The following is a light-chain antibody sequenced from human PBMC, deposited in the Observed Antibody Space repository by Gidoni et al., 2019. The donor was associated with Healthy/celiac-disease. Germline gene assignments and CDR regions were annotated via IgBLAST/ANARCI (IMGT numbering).Light chain of an antibody. J-gene: IGKJ3*01. Sequence: DIQMTQSPSSLSASVGDRVTITCQASQDISNYLNWYQQKPGKAPKLLIYYASNLEKGVPSRFSGSGSGTDFTFTISSLQHEDIATYYCQQYDNLPLFTFGPGTKVDIK. V-gene: IGKV1-33*01. CDR1: QDISNY. CDR3: QQYDNLPLFT. CDR2: YAS.